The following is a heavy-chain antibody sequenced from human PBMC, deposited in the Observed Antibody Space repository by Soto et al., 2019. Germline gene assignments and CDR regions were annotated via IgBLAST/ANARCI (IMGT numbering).Heavy chain of an antibody. CDR3: ARDVAGASLDY. CDR1: GFTFNKYG. J-gene: IGHJ4*02. CDR2: IWFDGSNK. V-gene: IGHV3-33*01. D-gene: IGHD1-26*01. Sequence: QVQLVESGGGVVQSGRSLRLSCVASGFTFNKYGMHWVRQAPGKGLEWVSVIWFDGSNKYYIDSVKGRFTVSRDNSKNTLYLKMNSLRAEDTALYYCARDVAGASLDYWGRGTLVTVSS.